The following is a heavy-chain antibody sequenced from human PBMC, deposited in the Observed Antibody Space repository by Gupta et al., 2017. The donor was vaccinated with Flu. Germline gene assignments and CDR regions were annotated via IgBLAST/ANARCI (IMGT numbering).Heavy chain of an antibody. V-gene: IGHV4-59*08. J-gene: IGHJ5*02. CDR1: GCSFGYYY. D-gene: IGHD4-4*01. Sequence: CTVSGCSFGYYYWSWIRQPPGKGLEWVGYINYSGITKYSPSLKSRVSISVDTSENRFALKLSSVTAADTTVYYWARQGLTTQFNGFEPWGQGALGTVS. CDR3: ARQGLTTQFNGFEP. CDR2: INYSGIT.